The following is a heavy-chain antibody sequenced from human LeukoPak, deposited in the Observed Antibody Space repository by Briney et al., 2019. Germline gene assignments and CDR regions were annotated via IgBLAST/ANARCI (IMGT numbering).Heavy chain of an antibody. D-gene: IGHD2-21*02. J-gene: IGHJ5*02. Sequence: ASVKVSCKASGYTFTSYGISWVRQAPGQGLEWMGWISAYNGNTNYAQKLQGRATMTTDTSTSTAYMELRSLRSDDTAVYYCAAHCGGDCSLYSRFNWFDPWGQGTLVTVSS. CDR2: ISAYNGNT. V-gene: IGHV1-18*01. CDR3: AAHCGGDCSLYSRFNWFDP. CDR1: GYTFTSYG.